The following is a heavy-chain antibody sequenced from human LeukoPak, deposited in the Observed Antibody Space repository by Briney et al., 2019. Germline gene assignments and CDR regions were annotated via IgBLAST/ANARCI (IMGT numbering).Heavy chain of an antibody. CDR1: GFTFHNYA. D-gene: IGHD5/OR15-5a*01. V-gene: IGHV3-43*02. J-gene: IGHJ4*02. Sequence: GGSLRLSCAASGFTFHNYAIHWVRQAPGKGLEWVSLTSGDGITTYFADSVKGRFTISRDNSKSSLFLQMNSLRTEDTALYYCARDHVYGGADYWGQGTLVTVS. CDR3: ARDHVYGGADY. CDR2: TSGDGITT.